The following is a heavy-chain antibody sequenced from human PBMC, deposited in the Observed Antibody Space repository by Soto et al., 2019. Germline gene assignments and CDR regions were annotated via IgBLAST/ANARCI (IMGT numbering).Heavy chain of an antibody. CDR1: VGSISSGVYY. V-gene: IGHV4-30-4*02. J-gene: IGHJ5*02. CDR2: IYYSGST. CDR3: ARWPDATYYYCSGSYFS. D-gene: IGHD3-10*01. Sequence: SDTLYLTCTFSVGSISSGVYYGCWNRKPPGKGLEWIGYIYYSGSTYYNPSLKSRVTISVDTSKNQFSLKLSSVTAADTAVYYFARWPDATYYYCSGSYFSWGQGTLGTVSS.